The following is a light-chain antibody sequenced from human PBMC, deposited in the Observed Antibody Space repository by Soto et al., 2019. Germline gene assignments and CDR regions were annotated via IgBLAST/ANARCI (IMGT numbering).Light chain of an antibody. J-gene: IGKJ2*01. CDR2: DAS. V-gene: IGKV1-5*02. CDR1: QSITTW. Sequence: DIQMTQSPSTLSASVGDRVTIVCRASQSITTWLAWYQQKPGKVPKVLIYDASNLASGVPSGFSGSGSGTEFTLTISSLQPDDFATYYCQQYSSFPYTFGQGTKLEIK. CDR3: QQYSSFPYT.